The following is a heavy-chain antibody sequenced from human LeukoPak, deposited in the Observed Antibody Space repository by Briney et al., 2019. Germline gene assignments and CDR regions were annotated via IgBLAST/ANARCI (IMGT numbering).Heavy chain of an antibody. CDR1: GFTFRNFG. V-gene: IGHV3-30*02. D-gene: IGHD2-8*02. CDR3: AKDKSQVGVDSASTLVDR. J-gene: IGHJ5*02. CDR2: IRFDGRDE. Sequence: GGSLRLSCAASGFTFRNFGMHWVRQAPGKGLEWVAFIRFDGRDEYYVDSLKGRFTISRDNSKNTVYLQMNGLTSEDTALYYCAKDKSQVGVDSASTLVDRWGQGTLVIVSS.